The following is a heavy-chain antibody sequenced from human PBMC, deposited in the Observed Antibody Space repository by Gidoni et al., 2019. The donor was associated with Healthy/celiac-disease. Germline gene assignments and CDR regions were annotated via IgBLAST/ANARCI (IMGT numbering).Heavy chain of an antibody. CDR1: GYSIRSGYY. D-gene: IGHD2-15*01. Sequence: QVQLQESGPGLVKPSETLSLTCAVPGYSIRSGYYWGWIRQPPGKGLEWIGSIYHSGSTYYNPSLKRRVTISVDTSKNQFSLKLSSVTAADTAVYYCARRLWTVVTGYYFDYWGQGTLVTVSS. CDR2: IYHSGST. V-gene: IGHV4-38-2*01. J-gene: IGHJ4*02. CDR3: ARRLWTVVTGYYFDY.